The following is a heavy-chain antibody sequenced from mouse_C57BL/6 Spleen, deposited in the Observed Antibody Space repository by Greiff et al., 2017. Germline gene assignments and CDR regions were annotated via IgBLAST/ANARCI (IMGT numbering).Heavy chain of an antibody. Sequence: VQLQQPGAELVKPGASVTLSCKASGYTFTSYWMHWVKQRPGQGLEWIGMIHPNSGSTNYNEKFKSKATLTVDKSSSTAYMQLGSLTSEDSAVYYGARGDYGEKFDYWGQGTTLTVSS. V-gene: IGHV1-64*01. CDR3: ARGDYGEKFDY. CDR1: GYTFTSYW. J-gene: IGHJ2*01. CDR2: IHPNSGST. D-gene: IGHD1-1*01.